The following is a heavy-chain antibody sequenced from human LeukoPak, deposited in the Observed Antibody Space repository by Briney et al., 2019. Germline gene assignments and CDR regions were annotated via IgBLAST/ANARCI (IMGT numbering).Heavy chain of an antibody. CDR3: ARDHDYGDSGVH. J-gene: IGHJ4*02. V-gene: IGHV4-39*07. CDR1: GGSISSSSYY. D-gene: IGHD4-17*01. Sequence: PSETLSLTCTVSGGSISSSSYYWGWIRQPPGKGLEWIGSIYYSGSTYYNPSLKSRVTISVDTSKNQFSLKLSSVTAADTAVYYCARDHDYGDSGVHWGQGTLVTVSS. CDR2: IYYSGST.